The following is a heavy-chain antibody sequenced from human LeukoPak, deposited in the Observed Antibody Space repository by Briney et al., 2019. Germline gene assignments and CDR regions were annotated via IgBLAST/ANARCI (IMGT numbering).Heavy chain of an antibody. CDR2: ISGSGTTT. V-gene: IGHV3-23*01. CDR1: GFNFRNYG. D-gene: IGHD3-16*02. CDR3: ARDQFSLAYTVAFDI. J-gene: IGHJ3*02. Sequence: GGSLRLSCAASGFNFRNYGMSWVRQAPGKGLEWVSGISGSGTTTYYAESVKGRFTVSRDNSKNTLDLQMNSLRAEDTAVYYCARDQFSLAYTVAFDIWGQGTMVTVSS.